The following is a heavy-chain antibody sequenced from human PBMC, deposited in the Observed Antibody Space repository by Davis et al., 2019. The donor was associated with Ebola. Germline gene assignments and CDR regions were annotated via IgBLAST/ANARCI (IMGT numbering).Heavy chain of an antibody. CDR1: GFAFSSYA. V-gene: IGHV3-23*01. D-gene: IGHD2-21*01. J-gene: IGHJ6*04. Sequence: GESLKISCAASGFAFSSYAMSWARQAPGKGLEWVSIITGGGSTYFADSVKGRFTISRDNSKNTLYLQMNSLRAEDTAVYYCARWYSPRYYYYYGMDVWGKGTTVTVSS. CDR2: ITGGGST. CDR3: ARWYSPRYYYYYGMDV.